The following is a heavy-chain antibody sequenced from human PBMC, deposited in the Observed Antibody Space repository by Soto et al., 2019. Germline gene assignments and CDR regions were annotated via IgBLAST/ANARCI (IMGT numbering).Heavy chain of an antibody. Sequence: QVQLIQSEAEVKKPGASVKVSCKASGYTFTSYGMSWVRQAPGQGLEWMGWISGFNGNIHYAQKFQDRVLLTTDTSTSTAYMELWNLRSDDTAVYSCARGNLGITFFEALRYWGQGTLVTVSS. D-gene: IGHD3-3*01. CDR3: ARGNLGITFFEALRY. V-gene: IGHV1-18*01. CDR1: GYTFTSYG. J-gene: IGHJ4*02. CDR2: ISGFNGNI.